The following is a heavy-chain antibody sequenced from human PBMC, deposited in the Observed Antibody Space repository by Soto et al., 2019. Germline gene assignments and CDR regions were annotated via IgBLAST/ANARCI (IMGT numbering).Heavy chain of an antibody. CDR3: ARDPGSGSYYGWFDP. J-gene: IGHJ5*02. CDR2: TFYRSKWYN. CDR1: GDSVSSNSAT. Sequence: SQTLSLTCAISGDSVSSNSATWNWIRQSPSRGLEWLGRTFYRSKWYNDYAVSVKSRITINPDTSKNQFSLKLSSVTAADTAVYYCARDPGSGSYYGWFDPWGQGTLVTVSS. V-gene: IGHV6-1*01. D-gene: IGHD3-10*01.